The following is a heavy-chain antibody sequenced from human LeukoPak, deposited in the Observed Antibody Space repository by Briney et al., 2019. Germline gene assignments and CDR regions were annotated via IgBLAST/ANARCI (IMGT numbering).Heavy chain of an antibody. CDR2: IYSGGST. CDR3: AGSGGELPGGLFDY. D-gene: IGHD1-26*01. Sequence: GGSLRLSCAASGFTVSSNYMSWVRQAPGKGLEWVSVIYSGGSTYYADSVKGRFTTSRDNSKNTLYLQMNSLRAEDTAVYYCAGSGGELPGGLFDYWGQGTLVTVSS. J-gene: IGHJ4*02. V-gene: IGHV3-53*01. CDR1: GFTVSSNY.